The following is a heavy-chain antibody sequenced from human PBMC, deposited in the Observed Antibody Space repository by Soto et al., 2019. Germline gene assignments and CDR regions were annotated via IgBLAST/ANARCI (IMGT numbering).Heavy chain of an antibody. CDR2: INHSGST. CDR1: GGSFSGYY. J-gene: IGHJ4*02. D-gene: IGHD3-16*01. Sequence: SETLSLTCTVSGGSFSGYYWSWIRQPPGKGLEWIGEINHSGSTNYNPSLKSRVTISVDTSKNQFSLKLSSVTAADTAVYYCARGEGGFDYWGQGTLVTVSS. V-gene: IGHV4-34*01. CDR3: ARGEGGFDY.